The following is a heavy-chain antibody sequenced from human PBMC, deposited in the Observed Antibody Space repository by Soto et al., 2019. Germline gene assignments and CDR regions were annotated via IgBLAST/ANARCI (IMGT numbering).Heavy chain of an antibody. D-gene: IGHD2-15*01. CDR1: GGSTHSYY. J-gene: IGHJ4*02. CDR2: VCYHGDT. Sequence: QVQLQESGPGLVKPSETLSLTCTVSGGSTHSYYWAWIRQPPGKGLEWMGYVCYHGDTNYNPSLNSRVTISVDASTSQFSLKLTSVTPADTAVYYCARGHGHGGSSFDFWGQGTLVTVSS. V-gene: IGHV4-59*01. CDR3: ARGHGHGGSSFDF.